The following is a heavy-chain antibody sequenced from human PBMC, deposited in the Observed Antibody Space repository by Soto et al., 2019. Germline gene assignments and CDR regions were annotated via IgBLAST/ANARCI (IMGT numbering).Heavy chain of an antibody. CDR1: GYSFTSYW. J-gene: IGHJ6*02. D-gene: IGHD3-10*01. V-gene: IGHV5-10-1*01. Sequence: PGESLKISCKGSGYSFTSYWISWVRQMPGKGLEWMGRIDPSDSYTNYSPSFQGHVTISADKSISTAYLQWSSLKASDTAMYYCATEPYYYGSGSYYPSPYYYYYGMDVWGQGTTVTVS. CDR2: IDPSDSYT. CDR3: ATEPYYYGSGSYYPSPYYYYYGMDV.